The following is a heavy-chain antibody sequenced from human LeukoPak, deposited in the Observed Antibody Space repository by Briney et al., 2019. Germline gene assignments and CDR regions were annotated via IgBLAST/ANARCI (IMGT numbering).Heavy chain of an antibody. D-gene: IGHD3-10*01. CDR3: ARTLLGDGAFDI. CDR2: IYYSGST. V-gene: IGHV4-31*03. J-gene: IGHJ3*02. CDR1: GGSISSGGYY. Sequence: SETLSLTCTVSGGSISSGGYYWGWIRQHPGKGLECIGYIYYSGSTYYNPSLKSRVTISVDTSKNQFSLKLSSVTAADTAVYYCARTLLGDGAFDIWGQGTMVTVSS.